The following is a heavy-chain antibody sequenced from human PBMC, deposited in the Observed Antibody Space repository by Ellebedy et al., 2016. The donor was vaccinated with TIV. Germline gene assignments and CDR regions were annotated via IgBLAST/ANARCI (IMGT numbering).Heavy chain of an antibody. Sequence: MPSETLSLTCSVSGSSISRGYYWGCIRRPPGRGLVWIGSMYHSGSTYYSRSLKSRVTISVETSKNQLSLRLSSVTAADTAVYYCARDGAGRWDYWGPGTLVTVSS. CDR2: MYHSGST. CDR1: GSSISRGYY. D-gene: IGHD4-23*01. V-gene: IGHV4-38-2*02. J-gene: IGHJ4*02. CDR3: ARDGAGRWDY.